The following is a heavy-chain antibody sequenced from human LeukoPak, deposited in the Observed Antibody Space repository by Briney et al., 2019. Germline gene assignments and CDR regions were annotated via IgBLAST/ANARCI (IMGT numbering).Heavy chain of an antibody. V-gene: IGHV3-21*04. D-gene: IGHD6-6*01. Sequence: GGSLRLSCAASGFTFSSYSMNWVRQAPGKGLEWVSSISSSSSYIYYADSVKGRFTISRDNAKNSLYLQMNSLRAEDTAVYYCAKDPRYIAARPDWFDPWGQGTLVTVSS. J-gene: IGHJ5*02. CDR3: AKDPRYIAARPDWFDP. CDR1: GFTFSSYS. CDR2: ISSSSSYI.